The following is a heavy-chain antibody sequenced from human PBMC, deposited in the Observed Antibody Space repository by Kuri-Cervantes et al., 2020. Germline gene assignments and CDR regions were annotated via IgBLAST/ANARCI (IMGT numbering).Heavy chain of an antibody. CDR2: ISGSGGTT. D-gene: IGHD4-17*01. Sequence: GESLQISCAASGFTFSSYAINWVRQAPGKGLEWVSAISGSGGTTYYTDSVKGRFTISRDNSKNTLDLQMNSLRAEDTAVYYCAKDMLWLSHDYGDLDAFDIWGQGTMVTVSS. CDR1: GFTFSSYA. J-gene: IGHJ3*02. V-gene: IGHV3-23*01. CDR3: AKDMLWLSHDYGDLDAFDI.